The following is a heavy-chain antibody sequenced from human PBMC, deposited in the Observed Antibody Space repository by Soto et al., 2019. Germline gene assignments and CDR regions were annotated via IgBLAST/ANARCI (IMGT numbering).Heavy chain of an antibody. V-gene: IGHV1-18*01. J-gene: IGHJ4*02. CDR1: GYTFTSYG. D-gene: IGHD1-26*01. CDR3: ARDAAVGLFDY. CDR2: ISAYNGST. Sequence: ASVKVSCKASGYTFTSYGISWVRQAPGQGLEWMGWISAYNGSTNCAQKLKGRVTMTTDTSTSTAYMELRSLRSDDTAVYYCARDAAVGLFDYWGQGPLVTVS.